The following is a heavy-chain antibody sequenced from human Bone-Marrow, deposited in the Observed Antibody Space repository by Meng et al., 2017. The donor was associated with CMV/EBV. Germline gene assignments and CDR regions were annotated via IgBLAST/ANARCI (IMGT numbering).Heavy chain of an antibody. CDR3: ASPSSPAYYYGMDV. J-gene: IGHJ6*02. D-gene: IGHD6-6*01. CDR1: GYSFTSYW. Sequence: GESQKISCKGSGYSFTSYWIGWVRQMPGKGLEWMGIIYPGDSDPRYSPSFQGQVTTSADKSISTSYLQWSSLQASDTAIYYCASPSSPAYYYGMDVWGQGTTVTVSS. V-gene: IGHV5-51*01. CDR2: IYPGDSDP.